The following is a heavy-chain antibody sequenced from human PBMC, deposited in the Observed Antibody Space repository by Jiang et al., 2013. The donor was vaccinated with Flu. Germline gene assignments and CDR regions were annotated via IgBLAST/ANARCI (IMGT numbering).Heavy chain of an antibody. CDR3: ARVPAVDSSGYSPGVYFQH. CDR2: IYYSGST. V-gene: IGHV4-31*03. Sequence: GSGLVKPSQTLSLTCTVSGGSISSGGYYWSWIRQHPGKGLEWIGYIYYSGSTYYNPSLKSRVTISVDTSKNQFSLKLSSVTAADTAVYYCARVPAVDSSGYSPGVYFQHWGQGTLVTVSS. J-gene: IGHJ1*01. CDR1: GGSISSGGYY. D-gene: IGHD3-22*01.